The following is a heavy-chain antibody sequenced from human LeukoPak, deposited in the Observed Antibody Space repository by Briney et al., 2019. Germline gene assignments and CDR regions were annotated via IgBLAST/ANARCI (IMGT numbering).Heavy chain of an antibody. CDR2: ISSSSSYI. CDR3: AREPDSSGYYYRSYYFDY. V-gene: IGHV3-21*01. CDR1: GFTFSSYA. D-gene: IGHD3-22*01. J-gene: IGHJ4*02. Sequence: GGSLRLSCAASGFTFSSYAMSWVRQAPGKGLEWVSSISSSSSYIYYADSVKGRFTISRDNAKNSLYLQMNSLRAEDTAVYYCAREPDSSGYYYRSYYFDYWGQGTLVTVSS.